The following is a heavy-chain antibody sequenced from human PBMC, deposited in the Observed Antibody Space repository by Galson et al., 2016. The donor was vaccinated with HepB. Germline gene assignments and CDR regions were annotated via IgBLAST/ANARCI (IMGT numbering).Heavy chain of an antibody. CDR2: ISYSGAT. J-gene: IGHJ6*03. CDR1: GGAISSESYY. V-gene: IGHV4-31*03. D-gene: IGHD7-27*01. Sequence: TLSLTCTVSGGAISSESYYWNWVRQHPGKDLEWIGYISYSGATYYNPSLKSRVSISVDTSENQFSLKMTSVTAADTAVYYCATSLRNAGDYHYYMDVWGKGTTVSVSS. CDR3: ATSLRNAGDYHYYMDV.